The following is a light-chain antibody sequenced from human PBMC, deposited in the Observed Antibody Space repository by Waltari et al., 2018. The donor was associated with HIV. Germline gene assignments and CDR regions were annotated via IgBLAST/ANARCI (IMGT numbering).Light chain of an antibody. CDR2: GAA. V-gene: IGKV1-NL1*01. J-gene: IGKJ2*01. CDR3: QHYYTIPYT. Sequence: DLQMAQSPSSLSASVGDRVTITCRASQGISDSLAGYQHKSGQAPTLLVYGAARLESGVPSRFSGSGSGTDYTLTISSLQPEDSATYYCQHYYTIPYTFGQGTKLEIK. CDR1: QGISDS.